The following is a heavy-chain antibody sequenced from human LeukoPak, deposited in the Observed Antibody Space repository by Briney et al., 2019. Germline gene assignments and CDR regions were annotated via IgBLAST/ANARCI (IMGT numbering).Heavy chain of an antibody. CDR2: IYYSGST. J-gene: IGHJ5*02. CDR1: GVSISSYY. CDR3: ARNRRSYYYGSGTWFDP. V-gene: IGHV4-59*01. Sequence: PSETLSLTCTVSGVSISSYYWSWIRQPPGKGLEWIGYIYYSGSTNYNPSLKSRVTISVDTSKNQFSLKLSSVTAADTAVYYCARNRRSYYYGSGTWFDPWGQGTLVTVSS. D-gene: IGHD3-10*01.